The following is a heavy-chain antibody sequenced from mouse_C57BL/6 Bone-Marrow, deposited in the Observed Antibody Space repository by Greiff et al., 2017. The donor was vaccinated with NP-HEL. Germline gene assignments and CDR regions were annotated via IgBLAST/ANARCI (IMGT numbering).Heavy chain of an antibody. CDR1: GFTFSSYA. CDR3: TRPGSSYPFAY. Sequence: EVKLVESGEGLVKPGGSLKLSCAASGFTFSSYAMSWVRQTPEKRLEWVAYISSGGDYIYYADTVKGRFTISRDNARNTLYLQMSSLKSEDTAMYYCTRPGSSYPFAYWGQGTLVTVSA. D-gene: IGHD1-1*01. CDR2: ISSGGDYI. J-gene: IGHJ3*01. V-gene: IGHV5-9-1*02.